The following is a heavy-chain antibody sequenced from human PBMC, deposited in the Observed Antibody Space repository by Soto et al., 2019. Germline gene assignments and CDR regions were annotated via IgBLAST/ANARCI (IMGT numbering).Heavy chain of an antibody. J-gene: IGHJ4*02. Sequence: SVKVSCKASGFTFSNSAIQWMRQARGERLEWIGWIVVGSGNTNYAQKIQERVTIIRDMSTSTSYMELSSLTSEDTAVYYCVLCTTTSCYGKFDYWGRG. CDR2: IVVGSGNT. V-gene: IGHV1-58*02. D-gene: IGHD2-2*01. CDR1: GFTFSNSA. CDR3: VLCTTTSCYGKFDY.